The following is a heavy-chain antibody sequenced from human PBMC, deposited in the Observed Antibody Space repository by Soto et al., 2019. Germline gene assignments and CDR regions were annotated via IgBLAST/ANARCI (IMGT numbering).Heavy chain of an antibody. CDR1: RLNLTTYP. V-gene: IGHV3-30*18. CDR2: ISYDGSNK. J-gene: IGHJ6*02. Sequence: GGSLRLSCAASRLNLTTYPMHWVRQAPGKGLEWVAVISYDGSNKYYADSVKGRFTISRDNSKNTLYLQMNSLRAEDTAVYYCAKDHYDFWSGYSHEYYYGMDVWGQGTTVTVSS. CDR3: AKDHYDFWSGYSHEYYYGMDV. D-gene: IGHD3-3*01.